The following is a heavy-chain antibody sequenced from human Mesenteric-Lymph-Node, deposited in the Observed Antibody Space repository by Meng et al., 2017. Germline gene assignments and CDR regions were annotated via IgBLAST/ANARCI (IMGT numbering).Heavy chain of an antibody. Sequence: GESLKISCAASGFTVSSNYMSWVRQAPGKGLEWVANIKEDGSEKNYVDSVKGRSTISRDNAKNSLYLQMDSLRAEDTAVYYCARDRTSGNWGQGTLVTVSS. D-gene: IGHD1-26*01. CDR2: IKEDGSEK. CDR1: GFTVSSNY. V-gene: IGHV3-7*01. CDR3: ARDRTSGN. J-gene: IGHJ4*02.